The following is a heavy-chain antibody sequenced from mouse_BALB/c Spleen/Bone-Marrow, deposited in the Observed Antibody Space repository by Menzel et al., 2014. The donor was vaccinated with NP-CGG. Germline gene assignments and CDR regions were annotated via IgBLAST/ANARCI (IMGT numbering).Heavy chain of an antibody. V-gene: IGHV14-3*02. Sequence: EVQLQQSGAELVKPGASVKLSCTASGFNIKDTYMHWGKQRPEQGLEWIGRIDPANGNTKYDPKFQGKATITADTSSNTAYLQLSSLTSEDTAVYYCAVYDYEGFVYWGQGTLVTVSA. D-gene: IGHD2-4*01. CDR3: AVYDYEGFVY. CDR1: GFNIKDTY. J-gene: IGHJ3*01. CDR2: IDPANGNT.